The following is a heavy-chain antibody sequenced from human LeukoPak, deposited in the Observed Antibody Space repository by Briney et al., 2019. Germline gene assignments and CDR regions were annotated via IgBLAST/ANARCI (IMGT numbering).Heavy chain of an antibody. V-gene: IGHV1-2*02. D-gene: IGHD4-23*01. CDR3: ARDHSDGGNFDY. CDR2: INPNSGGT. Sequence: ASVKVSCKASGYTFTGYYMHWVRQAPGQGLEWMGWINPNSGGTNYAQKFRGRVTMTRDTSISTAYMELSRLRSDDTAVYYCARDHSDGGNFDYWGQGTLVTVSS. J-gene: IGHJ4*02. CDR1: GYTFTGYY.